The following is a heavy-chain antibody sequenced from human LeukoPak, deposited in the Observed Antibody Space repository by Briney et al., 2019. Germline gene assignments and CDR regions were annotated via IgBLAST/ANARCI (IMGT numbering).Heavy chain of an antibody. CDR3: AKRKIVYSDC. CDR2: INTYNGNA. Sequence: ASVKVSCKASGYTFVSYGISWVRQAPGQGLEWMGWINTYNGNANYAQKLQGRVTMTTDTSTSTAYMELRSLRSDDTAVYYCAKRKIVYSDCWGQGTLVTVSS. D-gene: IGHD2/OR15-2a*01. J-gene: IGHJ4*02. V-gene: IGHV1-18*01. CDR1: GYTFVSYG.